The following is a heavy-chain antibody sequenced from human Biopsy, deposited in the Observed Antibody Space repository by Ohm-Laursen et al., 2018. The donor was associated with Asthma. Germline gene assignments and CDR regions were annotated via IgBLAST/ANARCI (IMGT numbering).Heavy chain of an antibody. Sequence: SVKASCKSLGGTFNTYVIGWVRQAPGQGLGWMGGINSVFGTTTYPQKFQDRVTITADDSTSTVYMELSSLRSEDTAVYYCARKAGSCMSRTCYSLDFWGQGTLVTVSS. J-gene: IGHJ4*02. CDR1: GGTFNTYV. D-gene: IGHD2-15*01. V-gene: IGHV1-69*13. CDR2: INSVFGTT. CDR3: ARKAGSCMSRTCYSLDF.